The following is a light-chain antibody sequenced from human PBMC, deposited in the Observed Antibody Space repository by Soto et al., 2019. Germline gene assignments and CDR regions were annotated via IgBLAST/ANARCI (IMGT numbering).Light chain of an antibody. Sequence: EAELTQSPGTLSLSPGERATLSCRASQNVRNNYIGWYQQKPGQAPRLLIYGASIRATGIPDRFSGSGSGTDFTLTISRLEPEDFAVYYCQQRSNWPLTFGGGTKVEIK. CDR3: QQRSNWPLT. V-gene: IGKV3D-20*02. CDR1: QNVRNNY. J-gene: IGKJ4*01. CDR2: GAS.